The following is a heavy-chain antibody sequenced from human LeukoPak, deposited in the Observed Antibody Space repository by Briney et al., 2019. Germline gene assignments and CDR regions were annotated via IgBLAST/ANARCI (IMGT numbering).Heavy chain of an antibody. V-gene: IGHV5-51*01. D-gene: IGHD1-26*01. CDR2: IYPGDSDT. CDR3: ARLSGATVYYYYMDV. Sequence: GESLKISCKGSGNRFTSYWIGWVRQMPGKGLEWMGIIYPGDSDTRYSPSFQGQVTISADKSISTAYLQWSSLKASDTAMYYCARLSGATVYYYYMDVWGKGTTVTVSS. CDR1: GNRFTSYW. J-gene: IGHJ6*03.